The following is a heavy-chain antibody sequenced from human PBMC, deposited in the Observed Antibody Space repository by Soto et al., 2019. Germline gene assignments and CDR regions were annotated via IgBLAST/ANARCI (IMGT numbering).Heavy chain of an antibody. CDR1: GGSISSGGYS. J-gene: IGHJ4*01. Sequence: SETLSLTCAVSGGSISSGGYSWSWIRQPPGKGLEWIGYIYHSGSTYYNPSLKSRVTISVDRSKNQFSLKLSSVTAEDTAVYYCARDSGYGSGASVNHYLDYWGHGTLVTVSS. CDR2: IYHSGST. CDR3: ARDSGYGSGASVNHYLDY. D-gene: IGHD3-10*01. V-gene: IGHV4-30-2*01.